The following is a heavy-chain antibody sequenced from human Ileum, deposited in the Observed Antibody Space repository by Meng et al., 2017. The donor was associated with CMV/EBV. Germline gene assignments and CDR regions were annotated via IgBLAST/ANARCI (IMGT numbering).Heavy chain of an antibody. CDR3: ARGRDQLLRHKNSFDP. V-gene: IGHV1-8*01. J-gene: IGHJ5*02. Sequence: ASAMVFCKASGYTFTSYDINWVRQATGQGLEWMGWMNPNSGNTGYAQKFQGRVTMTWNTSISTAYMELSSLRSEDTAVYYCARGRDQLLRHKNSFDPWGQGTLVTVSS. CDR2: MNPNSGNT. D-gene: IGHD2-2*01. CDR1: GYTFTSYD.